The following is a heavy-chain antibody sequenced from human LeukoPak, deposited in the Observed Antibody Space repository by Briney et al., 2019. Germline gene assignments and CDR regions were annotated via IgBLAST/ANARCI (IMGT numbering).Heavy chain of an antibody. CDR1: GNYW. Sequence: GGSLRLSCAASGNYWMHWVRQVPGKGLVWVSHINSDGSWTSYADSVKGRFTITRDNARNSLFLQMNSLRAEDTAVYYCAREDGYCSGGNCYSYFVSWGQGTLVTVSS. CDR2: INSDGSWT. V-gene: IGHV3-74*01. D-gene: IGHD2-15*01. CDR3: AREDGYCSGGNCYSYFVS. J-gene: IGHJ4*02.